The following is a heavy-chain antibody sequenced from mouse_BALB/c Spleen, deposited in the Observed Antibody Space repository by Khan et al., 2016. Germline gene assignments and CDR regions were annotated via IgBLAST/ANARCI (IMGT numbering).Heavy chain of an antibody. CDR2: IHYSGST. Sequence: VQLKESGPDLVKPSQSLSLTCTVTGYSISSGYSWHWIRQFPGNKLEWMAYIHYSGSTNYNPSLKSRISITRDTSKNQFFLQLISVTTEDTATYNCTRGDYYGSDYWGQGTTLTVSS. J-gene: IGHJ2*01. CDR3: TRGDYYGSDY. D-gene: IGHD1-1*01. V-gene: IGHV3-1*02. CDR1: GYSISSGYS.